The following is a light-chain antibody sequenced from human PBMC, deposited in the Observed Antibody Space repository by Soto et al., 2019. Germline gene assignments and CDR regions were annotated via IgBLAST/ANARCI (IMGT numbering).Light chain of an antibody. Sequence: QSALTQPRSVSGSPGQSVTISCTGTSSYVGGYNYVSWYQQHPGKAPKLMIYDVSKRPSGVPDRFSGSKSGNTASLTISGLQAEDEADYYCCSYAGSDTYVFGTGTKLTVL. J-gene: IGLJ1*01. CDR3: CSYAGSDTYV. CDR1: SSYVGGYNY. V-gene: IGLV2-11*01. CDR2: DVS.